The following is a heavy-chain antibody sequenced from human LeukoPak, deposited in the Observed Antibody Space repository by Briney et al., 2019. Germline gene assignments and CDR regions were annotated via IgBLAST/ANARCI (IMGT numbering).Heavy chain of an antibody. V-gene: IGHV3-21*01. CDR1: GFTFSSYS. D-gene: IGHD3-22*01. CDR3: ARFRSGHDSSGYYALDY. CDR2: ISSSSSYI. Sequence: GGSLRLSCAASGFTFSSYSMNWVRQAPGKGLEWASSISSSSSYIYYADSVKGRFTISRDNAKNSLYLQMNSLRAEDTAVYYCARFRSGHDSSGYYALDYWGQGTLVTVPS. J-gene: IGHJ4*02.